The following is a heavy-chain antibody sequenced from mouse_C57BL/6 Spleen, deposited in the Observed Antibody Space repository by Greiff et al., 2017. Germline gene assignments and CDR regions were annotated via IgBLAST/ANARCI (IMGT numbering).Heavy chain of an antibody. D-gene: IGHD2-3*01. V-gene: IGHV1-64*01. CDR3: ARLGLDGYYEDYYAMDY. CDR2: IHPNSGST. CDR1: GYTFTSYW. J-gene: IGHJ4*01. Sequence: QVQLQQPGAELVKPGASVKLSCKASGYTFTSYWMHWVKQRPGQGLEWIGMIHPNSGSTNYNEKFKSKATLTVDKSSSTAYMQLSSLTSEDSAVYYCARLGLDGYYEDYYAMDYWGQGTSVTVSS.